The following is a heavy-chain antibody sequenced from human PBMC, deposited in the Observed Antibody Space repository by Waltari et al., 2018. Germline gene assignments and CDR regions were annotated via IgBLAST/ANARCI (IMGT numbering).Heavy chain of an antibody. Sequence: EVQLVQSGAEVKTPGATVKISCKASGYTFTDYYMHWVQQAPGTGREWMGRVDPEDGETIYAEKFQGRVTITADTSTDTAYMELSSLRSEDTAVYYCATDPPRTGYDFWSGYPPEGYWGQGTLVTVSS. J-gene: IGHJ4*02. CDR1: GYTFTDYY. CDR3: ATDPPRTGYDFWSGYPPEGY. CDR2: VDPEDGET. V-gene: IGHV1-69-2*01. D-gene: IGHD3-3*01.